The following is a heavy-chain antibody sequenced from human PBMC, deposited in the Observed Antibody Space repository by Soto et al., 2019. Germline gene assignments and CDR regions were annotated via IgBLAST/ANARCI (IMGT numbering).Heavy chain of an antibody. D-gene: IGHD3-3*01. J-gene: IGHJ6*02. Sequence: GASVKVSCKASGGTFSSYAISWVRQAPGQGLEWMGGIIPIFGTANYAQKFQGRVTITADESTSTAYMELSSLRSEDTAVYYCASWSGYLYYYYYGMDVWGQGTTVTVSS. CDR3: ASWSGYLYYYYYGMDV. CDR2: IIPIFGTA. CDR1: GGTFSSYA. V-gene: IGHV1-69*13.